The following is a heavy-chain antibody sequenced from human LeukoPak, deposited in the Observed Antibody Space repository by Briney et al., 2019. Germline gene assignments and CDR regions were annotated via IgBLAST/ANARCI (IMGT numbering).Heavy chain of an antibody. CDR2: IYYSGST. CDR3: ARGFWSGYPSGRFDY. Sequence: PSETLSLTCTVSGGSISSYYWSWLRQPPGKGLEWIGYIYYSGSTNYNPSLKSRVTISVDTSKNQFSLKLSSVTAADTAVYYCARGFWSGYPSGRFDYWGQGTLVTVSS. D-gene: IGHD3-3*01. J-gene: IGHJ4*02. V-gene: IGHV4-59*01. CDR1: GGSISSYY.